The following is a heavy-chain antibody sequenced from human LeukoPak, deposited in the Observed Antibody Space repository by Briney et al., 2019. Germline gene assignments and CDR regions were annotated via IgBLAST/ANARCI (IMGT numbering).Heavy chain of an antibody. CDR3: ARGRSGDFWSGYYRDNWFDP. D-gene: IGHD3-3*01. Sequence: ASVKVSCKASGYTFTSYDLNWVRQATGQGLEWVGWMNPNSGNTGYAQKFQGRVTMTRNTSISTAYMELSRLRSEDTAVYYCARGRSGDFWSGYYRDNWFDPWGQGTLVTVSS. CDR1: GYTFTSYD. CDR2: MNPNSGNT. J-gene: IGHJ5*02. V-gene: IGHV1-8*01.